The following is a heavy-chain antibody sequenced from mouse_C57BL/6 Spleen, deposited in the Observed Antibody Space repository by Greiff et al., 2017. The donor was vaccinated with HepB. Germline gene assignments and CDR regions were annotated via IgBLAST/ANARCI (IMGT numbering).Heavy chain of an antibody. Sequence: VQLQQSGPELVKPGDSVKISCKASGYSFTGYFMNWVMQSHGKSLEWIGRINPYNGDTFYNQKFKGKATLTVDKSSSTAHMELRSLTSEDSAVYYCARKPDYYGSSSFAYWGQGTLVTVSA. D-gene: IGHD1-1*01. CDR2: INPYNGDT. V-gene: IGHV1-20*01. J-gene: IGHJ3*01. CDR3: ARKPDYYGSSSFAY. CDR1: GYSFTGYF.